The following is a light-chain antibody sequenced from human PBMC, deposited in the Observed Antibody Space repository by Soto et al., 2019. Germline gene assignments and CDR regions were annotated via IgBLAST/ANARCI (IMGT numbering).Light chain of an antibody. CDR3: QQYNNWPPRAWT. V-gene: IGKV3-15*01. J-gene: IGKJ1*01. Sequence: EIVMTQSPATLSVSPGERATLSCRASQSVSSNLAWYQQKPGQAPRLLIYGASTRATGIPARFSGSGSGTEFTLPISSLQSEDFAVYYCQQYNNWPPRAWTFGQWTKVEIK. CDR2: GAS. CDR1: QSVSSN.